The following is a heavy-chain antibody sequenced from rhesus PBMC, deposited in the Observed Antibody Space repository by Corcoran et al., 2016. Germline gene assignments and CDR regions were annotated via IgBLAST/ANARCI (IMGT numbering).Heavy chain of an antibody. CDR1: GYSISSDYG. CDR3: ARDDINYRAFDF. CDR2: IGGSSGST. V-gene: IGHV4-127*01. J-gene: IGHJ3*01. D-gene: IGHD4-23*01. Sequence: QVQLQESGPGLVKPSETLSLTCAVSGYSISSDYGWSWIRQPPGKGLEWIGCIGGSSGSTNHNPSLKRRVTISKDTSKNQFSLRLSSVTAADTAVYYCARDDINYRAFDFWGQGLRVTVSS.